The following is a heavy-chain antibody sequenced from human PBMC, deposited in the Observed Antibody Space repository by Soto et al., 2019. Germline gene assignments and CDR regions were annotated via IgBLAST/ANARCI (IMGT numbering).Heavy chain of an antibody. V-gene: IGHV3-21*01. J-gene: IGHJ6*02. CDR1: GFTLGSYT. CDR2: ISSSSSYI. Sequence: GGNLKLSSAAYGFTLGSYTMTWARQAPGKGLEWVSSISSSSSYIYYADSVKGRFTISRDNAKNSLYLQMNSLRAEDTAVYYCARDPYYDFFCGYSLQHYVMAFRSQGSTV. CDR3: ARDPYYDFFCGYSLQHYVMAF. D-gene: IGHD3-3*01.